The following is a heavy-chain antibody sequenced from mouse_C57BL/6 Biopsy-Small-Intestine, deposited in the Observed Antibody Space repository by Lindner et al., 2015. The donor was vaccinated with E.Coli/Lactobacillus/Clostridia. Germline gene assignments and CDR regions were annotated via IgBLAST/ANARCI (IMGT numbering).Heavy chain of an antibody. Sequence: SVKVSCKASGYTFNSYYIHWVRQAPGQGLEWMGIINPGGGATTYAQKFVGRVTMTRDTSTSTVYMEVNSLRSEDTAVYYCARVNMGDTYFDYWGQGTLVTVSS. V-gene: IGHV1S61*01. CDR1: GYTFNSYY. CDR3: ARVNMGDTYFDY. J-gene: IGHJ2*01. CDR2: INPGGGAT.